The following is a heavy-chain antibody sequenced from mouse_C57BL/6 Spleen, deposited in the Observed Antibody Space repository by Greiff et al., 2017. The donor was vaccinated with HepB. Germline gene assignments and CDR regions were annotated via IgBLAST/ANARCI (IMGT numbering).Heavy chain of an antibody. D-gene: IGHD1-1*01. V-gene: IGHV3-6*01. Sequence: EVQLQESGPGLVKPSQSLSLTCSVTGYSITSGYYWNWIRQFPGNKLEWMGYISYDGNNNYNPSLKNRISITRDTSKNQFFLKLNSVTTEDTATYYCARKYGRWYFDVWGTGTTVTVSS. CDR3: ARKYGRWYFDV. J-gene: IGHJ1*03. CDR1: GYSITSGYY. CDR2: ISYDGNN.